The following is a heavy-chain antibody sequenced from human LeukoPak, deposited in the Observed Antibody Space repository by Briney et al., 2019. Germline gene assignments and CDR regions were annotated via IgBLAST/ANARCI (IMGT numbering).Heavy chain of an antibody. Sequence: GGSLRLSCAASGFTVSSNYMSWVRQAPGKGLEWVSVVYSGGSTYYADSVKGRFTISRDNSKNTLYLQMNSLRAEDTAVYYCAREATGGSYDYWGQGTLVTVSS. J-gene: IGHJ4*02. V-gene: IGHV3-66*02. D-gene: IGHD3-16*01. CDR3: AREATGGSYDY. CDR2: VYSGGST. CDR1: GFTVSSNY.